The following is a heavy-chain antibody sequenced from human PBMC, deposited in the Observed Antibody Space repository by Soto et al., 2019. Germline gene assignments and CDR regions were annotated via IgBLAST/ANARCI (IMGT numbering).Heavy chain of an antibody. J-gene: IGHJ4*02. V-gene: IGHV4-31*03. CDR2: IYYSGST. D-gene: IGHD4-17*01. Sequence: SETLSLTCTVSGGSISSGGYYWSWIRQHPGKGLEWIGYIYYSGSTYYNPSLKSRVTISVDTSKNQFSLKLSSVTAADTAVYYCAVESGEQSSNYWGQGTLVTVSS. CDR3: AVESGEQSSNY. CDR1: GGSISSGGYY.